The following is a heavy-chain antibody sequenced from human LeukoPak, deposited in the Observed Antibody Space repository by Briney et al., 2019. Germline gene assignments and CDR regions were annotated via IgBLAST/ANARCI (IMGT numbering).Heavy chain of an antibody. CDR2: IGAYT. D-gene: IGHD4-17*01. Sequence: ASVKVSCKASGYSFTTYGISWVRQAPGQGLEWMGWIGAYTNYAQKVQGRVTMTTDTSTSTAYMELRSLRSDDTAVYYCARAGRTVTTHFDNWGPGTLATVSS. V-gene: IGHV1-18*01. CDR3: ARAGRTVTTHFDN. J-gene: IGHJ4*01. CDR1: GYSFTTYG.